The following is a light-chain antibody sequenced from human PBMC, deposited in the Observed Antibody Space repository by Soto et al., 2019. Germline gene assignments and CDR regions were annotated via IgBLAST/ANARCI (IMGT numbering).Light chain of an antibody. Sequence: DLQLTQSPSFLSASVGDRVSITCRASEDISSYLAWYQRKPGKAPKVLISGASTLQSGVPSSFSGSGSGTEFTLTISSLQPEDFATYYCQQVKRSPLTFGGGTKVEIK. V-gene: IGKV1-9*01. J-gene: IGKJ4*01. CDR2: GAS. CDR3: QQVKRSPLT. CDR1: EDISSY.